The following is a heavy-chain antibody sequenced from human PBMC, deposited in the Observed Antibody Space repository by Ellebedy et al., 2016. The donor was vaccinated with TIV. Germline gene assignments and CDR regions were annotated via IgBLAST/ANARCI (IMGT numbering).Heavy chain of an antibody. Sequence: SETLSLTXTVSDGSISGFYWSWIRQPPGKGLEYIGYIYYSGTTNYNPSLESRVTISVDTSNNQFSLGLTSVTAADTAVYFCARGVEEADFWSGYYNDYWGQGILVTVSS. CDR2: IYYSGTT. J-gene: IGHJ4*02. V-gene: IGHV4-59*01. CDR1: DGSISGFY. CDR3: ARGVEEADFWSGYYNDY. D-gene: IGHD3-3*01.